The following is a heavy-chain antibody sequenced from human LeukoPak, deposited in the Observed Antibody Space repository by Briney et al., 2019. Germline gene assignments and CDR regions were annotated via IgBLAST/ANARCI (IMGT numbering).Heavy chain of an antibody. V-gene: IGHV7-4-1*01. Sequence: GASVKVSCKASGYTFTSYDINWVRQAPGQGLEWMGWVRTDTGNLTYAQGFTGRFVFSLDTSVSTAYLQIGSLKAEDTAVYYCARESGYSDTHDAFDVWGQGAMVTVSS. D-gene: IGHD1-26*01. CDR3: ARESGYSDTHDAFDV. J-gene: IGHJ3*01. CDR1: GYTFTSYD. CDR2: VRTDTGNL.